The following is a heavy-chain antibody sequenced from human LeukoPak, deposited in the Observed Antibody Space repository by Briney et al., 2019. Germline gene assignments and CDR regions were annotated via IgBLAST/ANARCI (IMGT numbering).Heavy chain of an antibody. D-gene: IGHD3-10*01. Sequence: GGSLQISGQGSGYIFTIYWIGWVRQLPGKGLEWMGIIYPGDSDTRYSPSFQGQVTISADKSISTAYLQWSSLKASDTALYYCARADSGSYSFFDYWGQGTLVTVPS. V-gene: IGHV5-51*01. CDR1: GYIFTIYW. CDR2: IYPGDSDT. J-gene: IGHJ4*02. CDR3: ARADSGSYSFFDY.